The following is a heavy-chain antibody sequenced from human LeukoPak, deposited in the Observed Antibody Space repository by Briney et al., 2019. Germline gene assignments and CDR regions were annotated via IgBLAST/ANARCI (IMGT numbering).Heavy chain of an antibody. V-gene: IGHV3-74*01. CDR1: GFTFSSYW. Sequence: GGSLRLSCAASGFTFSSYWMHWVRQAPGKGLVWVSRINSDGSSTSYADSVKGRFTISRDNSKSTLCLQMNSLRAEDTAVYYCAKQLGYCSDGSCYFPYWGQGTLVTVSS. J-gene: IGHJ4*02. D-gene: IGHD2-15*01. CDR2: INSDGSST. CDR3: AKQLGYCSDGSCYFPY.